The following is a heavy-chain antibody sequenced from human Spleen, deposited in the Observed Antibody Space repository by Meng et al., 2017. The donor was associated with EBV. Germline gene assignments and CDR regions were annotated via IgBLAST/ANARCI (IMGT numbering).Heavy chain of an antibody. J-gene: IGHJ5*02. CDR2: IYYSGDT. Sequence: VQLQESGPGLVKASQTLSLTCAVSGDSFGSGGYYWTWIRQPPGKGLEWIGYIYYSGDTYYSPSLKSQLTVSVDRSKNQFSLKPTSVTAADTAVYYCARGSWGGYFNYFDPWGQGTLVTVSS. CDR1: GDSFGSGGYY. D-gene: IGHD3-3*01. V-gene: IGHV4-30-4*01. CDR3: ARGSWGGYFNYFDP.